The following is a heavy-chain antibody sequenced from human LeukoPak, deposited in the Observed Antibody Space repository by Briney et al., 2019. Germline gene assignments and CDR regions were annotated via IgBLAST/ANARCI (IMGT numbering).Heavy chain of an antibody. D-gene: IGHD3-10*01. CDR2: IRQDEGEK. Sequence: QPGGSLRLSCAASGFSFGSYWMTWVRQAPGKGLEWVANIRQDEGEKYYADSVRGRFTISRDIAQDSLYLQMNSLRAEDTAVYYCAREGWFGDLLSHPLDHWGQGTLVTVSS. CDR3: AREGWFGDLLSHPLDH. V-gene: IGHV3-7*01. CDR1: GFSFGSYW. J-gene: IGHJ4*02.